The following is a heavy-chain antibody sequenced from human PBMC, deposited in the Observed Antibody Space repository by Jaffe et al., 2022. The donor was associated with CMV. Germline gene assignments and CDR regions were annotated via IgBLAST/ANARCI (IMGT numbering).Heavy chain of an antibody. CDR1: GGTFSSYA. V-gene: IGHV1-69*01. Sequence: QVQLVQSGAEVKKPGSSVKVSCKASGGTFSSYAISWVRQAPGQGLEWMGGIIPIFGTANYAQKFQGRVTITADESTSTAYMELSSLRSEDTAVYYCARKAAAGNPVLGYYYGMDVWGQGTTVTVSS. CDR3: ARKAAAGNPVLGYYYGMDV. J-gene: IGHJ6*02. D-gene: IGHD6-13*01. CDR2: IIPIFGTA.